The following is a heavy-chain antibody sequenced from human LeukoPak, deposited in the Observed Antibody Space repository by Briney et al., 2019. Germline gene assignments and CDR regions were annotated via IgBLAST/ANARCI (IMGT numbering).Heavy chain of an antibody. CDR1: GFTFSSYW. CDR3: ARDQGRTTVTNWFDP. D-gene: IGHD4-17*01. CDR2: IKQDGSEK. Sequence: GGSLRLSCAASGFTFSSYWMSWVRQAPGKGLEWVANIKQDGSEKYYVDSVKGRFTISRDNTKNSLYLQMNSLRAEDTAVYYCARDQGRTTVTNWFDPWGQGTLVTVSS. J-gene: IGHJ5*02. V-gene: IGHV3-7*05.